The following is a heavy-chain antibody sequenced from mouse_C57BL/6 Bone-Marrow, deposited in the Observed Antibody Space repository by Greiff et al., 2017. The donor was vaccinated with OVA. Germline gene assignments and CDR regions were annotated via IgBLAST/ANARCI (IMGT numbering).Heavy chain of an antibody. CDR2: IDPNSGGT. D-gene: IGHD1-1*01. V-gene: IGHV1-72*01. J-gene: IGHJ2*01. CDR1: GYTFTSYW. CDR3: ARKGYYYGRGYFDY. Sequence: QVHVKQPGAELVKPGASVKLSCKASGYTFTSYWMHWVKQRPGRGLEWIGRIDPNSGGTKYNEKFKSKATLTVDKPSSTAYMQLSSLTSEDAAVYYCARKGYYYGRGYFDYWGQGTTLTVSS.